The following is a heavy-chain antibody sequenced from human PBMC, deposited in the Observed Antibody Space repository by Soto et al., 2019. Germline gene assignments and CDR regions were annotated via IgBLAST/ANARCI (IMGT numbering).Heavy chain of an antibody. V-gene: IGHV3-74*03. CDR3: VRDRRLRRHPFDI. Sequence: EVQLVESGGGLVQPGGSLRLSCVASGFTFSDSWMHWVRQAPGKGLMWVSRISFDGTATTSADSVRGRFIISRDNAKNTLFLQMNHLRADDTAMYYCVRDRRLRRHPFDIWGQGTVVTVSS. J-gene: IGHJ3*02. CDR2: ISFDGTAT. D-gene: IGHD2-21*02. CDR1: GFTFSDSW.